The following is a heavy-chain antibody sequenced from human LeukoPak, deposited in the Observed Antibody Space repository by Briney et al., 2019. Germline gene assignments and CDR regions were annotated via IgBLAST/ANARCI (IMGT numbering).Heavy chain of an antibody. J-gene: IGHJ4*02. CDR1: GFTFSSYA. D-gene: IGHD2-2*01. CDR2: ISSNGGST. CDR3: AVMGYCSSTSCYGLFY. V-gene: IGHV3-64*01. Sequence: PGGSLRLSCAASGFTFSSYAMHWVRQAPGKGLEYVSAISSNGGSTYYANSVRGRFTISRDNSKNTLYLQMGSLRAEDMAVYYCAVMGYCSSTSCYGLFYWGQGTLVTVSS.